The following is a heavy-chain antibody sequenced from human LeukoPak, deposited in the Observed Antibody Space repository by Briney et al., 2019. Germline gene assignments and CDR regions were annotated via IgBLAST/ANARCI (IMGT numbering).Heavy chain of an antibody. CDR3: AKEGVMPYDFWSGITYYYYGMDV. V-gene: IGHV3-23*01. J-gene: IGHJ6*02. D-gene: IGHD3-3*01. CDR2: ISGSGGST. CDR1: GFTFSSYA. Sequence: GSLRLSCAASGFTFSSYAMRWVRLAPGKGLEWVSAISGSGGSTYYADSVEGRFTISRDNSNNTLYLQMNSLRAEDTAVYYCAKEGVMPYDFWSGITYYYYGMDVWGQGTTVTVSS.